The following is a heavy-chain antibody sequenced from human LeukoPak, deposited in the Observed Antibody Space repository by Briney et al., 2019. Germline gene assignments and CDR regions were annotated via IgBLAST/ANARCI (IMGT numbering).Heavy chain of an antibody. D-gene: IGHD3-10*01. CDR2: IYYSGSI. CDR3: ARQEGGLKYYYGSGSDWFDP. CDR1: GGSMSSSNYY. Sequence: PSENLCRTGTVSGGSMSSSNYYWGWIRQPPGKGLEWNGGIYYSGSIYYNPSLKSRVTISVDTSKDQFSLKLSSVTAADTGVYYCARQEGGLKYYYGSGSDWFDPWGQGTLVTVSS. J-gene: IGHJ5*02. V-gene: IGHV4-39*01.